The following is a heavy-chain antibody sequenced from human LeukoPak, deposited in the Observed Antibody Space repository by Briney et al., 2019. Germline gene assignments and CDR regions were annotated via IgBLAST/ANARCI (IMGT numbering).Heavy chain of an antibody. J-gene: IGHJ4*02. CDR2: IYYSGST. D-gene: IGHD1-26*01. CDR3: SRESGAFCPFGY. V-gene: IGHV4-39*07. CDR1: GGSISSSSYY. Sequence: PSETLSLTCTVSGGSISSSSYYWAWIRQPPGKGLEWIGSIYYSGSTYYNTSLKSRVTISVDTPKNQLSLNLTSVTAADTAIYYCSRESGAFCPFGYWGQGTLVTVPP.